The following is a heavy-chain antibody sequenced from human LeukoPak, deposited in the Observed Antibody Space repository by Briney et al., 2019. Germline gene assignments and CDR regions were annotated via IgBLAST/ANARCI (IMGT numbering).Heavy chain of an antibody. Sequence: SETLSLTCTVSGGSISSYYWSWIRQPAGKGLEWIGRIYTSGSTNYNPSLKSRVAMSVDTSKNQFSLKLSSVTAADTAVYYCARSITSYYYYYMDVWGKGTTVTVSS. CDR2: IYTSGST. CDR3: ARSITSYYYYYMDV. D-gene: IGHD3-16*01. V-gene: IGHV4-4*07. CDR1: GGSISSYY. J-gene: IGHJ6*03.